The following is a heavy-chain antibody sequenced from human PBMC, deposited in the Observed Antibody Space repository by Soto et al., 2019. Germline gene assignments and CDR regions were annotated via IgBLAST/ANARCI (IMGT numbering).Heavy chain of an antibody. D-gene: IGHD3-9*01. CDR2: IWYDGSNK. CDR1: GFTFSSYG. V-gene: IGHV3-33*01. CDR3: AREYYDILTGYYYYYGMDV. J-gene: IGHJ6*02. Sequence: GGSLRFSCAASGFTFSSYGMHWVRQAPGKGLEWVAVIWYDGSNKYYADSVKGRFTISRDNSKNTLYLQMNSLRAEDTAVYYCAREYYDILTGYYYYYGMDVWGQGTTVTVSS.